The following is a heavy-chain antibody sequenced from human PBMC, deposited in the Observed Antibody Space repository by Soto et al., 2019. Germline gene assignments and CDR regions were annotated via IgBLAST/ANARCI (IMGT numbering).Heavy chain of an antibody. CDR2: IYYSGST. J-gene: IGHJ6*02. Sequence: TLSLTCTVSGGSVSSGTYVWSWIRQSPGKGLEWIAYIYYSGSTNYNPSLQRRSTISVDTSKSQVSLTLTYVTAADAAVYYCARSPNYYYYGFDVWGQGTTVTVSS. V-gene: IGHV4-61*01. CDR1: GGSVSSGTYV. CDR3: ARSPNYYYYGFDV.